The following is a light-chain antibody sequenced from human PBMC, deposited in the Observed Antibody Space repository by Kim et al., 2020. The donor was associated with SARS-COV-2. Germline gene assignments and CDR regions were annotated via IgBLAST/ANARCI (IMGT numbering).Light chain of an antibody. V-gene: IGKV1-39*01. J-gene: IGKJ4*01. CDR1: QSISSY. Sequence: DIQMTQSPSSLSASVGDRVTITCRASQSISSYLNWYQQKPGKAPKFLIYAASNLQSGVSSRFSGSGSGTDYTITISSLQPEDSATYYCQQSYSTPLTFGGGTKVEIK. CDR2: AAS. CDR3: QQSYSTPLT.